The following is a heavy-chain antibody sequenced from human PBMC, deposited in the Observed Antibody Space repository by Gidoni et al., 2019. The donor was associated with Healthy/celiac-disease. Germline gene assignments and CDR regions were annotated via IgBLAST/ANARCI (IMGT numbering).Heavy chain of an antibody. CDR3: AREYCSSTSCYRYFDY. CDR1: GGSISSGGYY. Sequence: VQLQESGPGLVNPSQPLSLPFPVTGGSISSGGYYWSWIRQPPGKGLGWIGYIYYSGSTYYNSSLKSRVTISVDTSKNQFSLKLSSVTAADTAVYYCAREYCSSTSCYRYFDYWGQGTLVTVSS. V-gene: IGHV4-30-4*01. D-gene: IGHD2-2*02. CDR2: IYYSGST. J-gene: IGHJ4*02.